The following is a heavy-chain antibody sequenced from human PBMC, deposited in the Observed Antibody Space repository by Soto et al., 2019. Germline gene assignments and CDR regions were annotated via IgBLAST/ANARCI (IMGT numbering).Heavy chain of an antibody. V-gene: IGHV1-3*01. CDR3: ASRDLTFD. D-gene: IGHD3-3*02. Sequence: ASVKVSCKASGYTFTSYAMHWVRQAPGQRLEWMGWINAGNGNTKYSQKFQGRFTISRDNARNSLYLQMNSLRAEDTAEYYCASRDLTFDWGQGSLVTVSS. CDR2: INAGNGNT. J-gene: IGHJ4*02. CDR1: GYTFTSYA.